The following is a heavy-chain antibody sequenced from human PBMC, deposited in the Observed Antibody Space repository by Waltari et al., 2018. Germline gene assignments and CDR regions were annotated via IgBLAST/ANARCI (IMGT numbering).Heavy chain of an antibody. D-gene: IGHD6-13*01. CDR1: GFTFISYW. J-gene: IGHJ5*02. Sequence: VHLVASGGGLVQPGGSLRLSCAASGFTFISYWMSWVRQAPGKGLEWVANIKQDGSEKYYVDSVKGRFTISRDNAKNSLYLQMNSLRAEDTAVYYCARVGGYPWGQGTLVTVSS. CDR2: IKQDGSEK. V-gene: IGHV3-7*01. CDR3: ARVGGYP.